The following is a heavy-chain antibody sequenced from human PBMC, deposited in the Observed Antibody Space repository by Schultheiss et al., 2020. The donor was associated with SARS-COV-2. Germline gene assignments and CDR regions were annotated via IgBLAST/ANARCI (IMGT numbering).Heavy chain of an antibody. CDR1: GFTFSSYS. CDR2: IGGSGSTI. J-gene: IGHJ3*02. CDR3: ASFSGSYFSADAFDI. V-gene: IGHV3-48*01. D-gene: IGHD1-26*01. Sequence: GGSLRLSCAASGFTFSSYSMNWVRQAPGKGLEWVSYIGGSGSTIHYADSVKGRFTISRDNSKNTLYLQMNSLRAEDTAVYYCASFSGSYFSADAFDIWGQGTMVTVSS.